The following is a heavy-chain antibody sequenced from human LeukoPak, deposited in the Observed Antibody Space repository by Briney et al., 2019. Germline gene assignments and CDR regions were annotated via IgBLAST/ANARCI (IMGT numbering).Heavy chain of an antibody. V-gene: IGHV4-61*02. Sequence: PSETLSLTCTVSGGSISSGSYYWSWLRQPAGKGLEWIGRIYTSGSTNYNPSLKSRVTISVDTSKNQFSLKLSSVTAADTAVYYCARERSAGPYCSSTSCYAFDYWGQGTLVTVSS. CDR3: ARERSAGPYCSSTSCYAFDY. J-gene: IGHJ4*02. D-gene: IGHD2-2*01. CDR1: GGSISSGSYY. CDR2: IYTSGST.